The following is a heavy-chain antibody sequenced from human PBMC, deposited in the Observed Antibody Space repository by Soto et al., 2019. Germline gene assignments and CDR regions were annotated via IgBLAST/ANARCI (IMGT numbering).Heavy chain of an antibody. D-gene: IGHD3-16*01. Sequence: SGMCVSWIRQPPGKALEWLALIDWDDDKYYSTSLKTRLTISKDTSKNHVVLTMTNMDPVDTATYYCARGTYYVDAFDIWGQGTMVTVSS. V-gene: IGHV2-70*01. CDR1: SGMC. CDR2: IDWDDDK. J-gene: IGHJ3*02. CDR3: ARGTYYVDAFDI.